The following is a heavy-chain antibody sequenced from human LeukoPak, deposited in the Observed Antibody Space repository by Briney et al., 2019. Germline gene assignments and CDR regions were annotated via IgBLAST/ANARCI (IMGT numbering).Heavy chain of an antibody. Sequence: SETLSLTCTVSGGSISSYYWSWIRQPPGKGLEWIGYIYYSGSTNYNPSLKSRVTISVDTSKNQFSLKLSSVTAADTAVYYCARIQTYYYDSSGPIDYWGQGTLVTVSS. CDR1: GGSISSYY. CDR2: IYYSGST. D-gene: IGHD3-22*01. CDR3: ARIQTYYYDSSGPIDY. J-gene: IGHJ4*02. V-gene: IGHV4-59*08.